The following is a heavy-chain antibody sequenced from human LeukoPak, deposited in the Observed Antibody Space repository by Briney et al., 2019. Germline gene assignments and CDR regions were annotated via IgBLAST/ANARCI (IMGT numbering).Heavy chain of an antibody. V-gene: IGHV3-23*01. CDR3: AARRITMVRAYFDY. Sequence: GGSLRLSCAASGFTFSSYAMTWVRQAPGKGLEWVSAISATGASTYYADSVKGRFTISRDNSKDTLFLQMNSLRAEDTAVYYCAARRITMVRAYFDYWGQGTLVTVSS. J-gene: IGHJ4*02. CDR1: GFTFSSYA. D-gene: IGHD3-10*01. CDR2: ISATGAST.